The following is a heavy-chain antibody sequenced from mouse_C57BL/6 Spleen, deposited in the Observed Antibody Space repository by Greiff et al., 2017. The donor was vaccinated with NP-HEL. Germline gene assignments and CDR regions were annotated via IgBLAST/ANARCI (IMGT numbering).Heavy chain of an antibody. D-gene: IGHD1-1*01. CDR1: GFSLTSYG. V-gene: IGHV2-2*01. Sequence: VKLMESGPGLVQPSQSLSITCTVSGFSLTSYGVHWVRQSPGKGLEWLGVIWSGGSTDYHAAFISRLSISKDNSKSQVFFKMNSLQADDTAIYYCAREGDYYGSSYVEDAMDYWGQGTSVTVSS. J-gene: IGHJ4*01. CDR3: AREGDYYGSSYVEDAMDY. CDR2: IWSGGST.